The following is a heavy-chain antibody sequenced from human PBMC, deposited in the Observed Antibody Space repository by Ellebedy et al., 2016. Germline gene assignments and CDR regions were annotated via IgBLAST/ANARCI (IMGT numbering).Heavy chain of an antibody. CDR2: IGRYDYTT. CDR1: GFIFSDYY. D-gene: IGHD6-19*01. Sequence: GESLKISXAASGFIFSDYYMTWVRQAPGKGLEWIAFIGRYDYTTYYADSVRGRLTISRDNAKNSLFLQMSSLRADDTAVYYCAREQSSGWYFIDSWGQGALVTVSS. CDR3: AREQSSGWYFIDS. V-gene: IGHV3-11*01. J-gene: IGHJ4*02.